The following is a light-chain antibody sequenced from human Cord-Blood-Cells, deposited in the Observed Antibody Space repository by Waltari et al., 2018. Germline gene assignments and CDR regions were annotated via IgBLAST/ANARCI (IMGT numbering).Light chain of an antibody. V-gene: IGKV3-11*01. CDR3: QPSSNWPVT. CDR1: QSVSSY. CDR2: DAS. J-gene: IGKJ4*01. Sequence: EIVLTQSPATLSLSPGERATLSCRASQSVSSYLAWYQQKPGQAPRLLIYDASNRASGIPSRFSGSGSGTDFTLAISSLEPEDFAVYYCQPSSNWPVTFGGGTTVTIK.